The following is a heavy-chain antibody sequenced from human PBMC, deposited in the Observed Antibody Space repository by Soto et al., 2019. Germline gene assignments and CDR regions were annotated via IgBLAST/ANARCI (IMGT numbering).Heavy chain of an antibody. CDR3: ARGPSPRSNPPWYGMDV. CDR1: GGPISSGGYY. Sequence: SETLSLTCTVSGGPISSGGYYWSWIRQHPGKGLEWIGYIYYSGSTYYNPSLKSRVTISVDTSKNQFSLKLSSVTAADTAVYYCARGPSPRSNPPWYGMDVWGQGTTVTVSS. J-gene: IGHJ6*02. V-gene: IGHV4-31*03. CDR2: IYYSGST.